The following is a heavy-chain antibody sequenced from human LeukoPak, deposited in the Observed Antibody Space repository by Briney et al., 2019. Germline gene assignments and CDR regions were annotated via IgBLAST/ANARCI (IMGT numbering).Heavy chain of an antibody. CDR1: GASISSGSYY. J-gene: IGHJ3*02. D-gene: IGHD4-23*01. Sequence: SETLSLTCTVSGASISSGSYYWSWIRQPAGKGLEWIGRIYISGNTKYNPSLKSRVTISLDTSKNQFSLKLSSVTAADTAVYYCAGLGGNSFAFDIWGQGTMVTVSS. CDR2: IYISGNT. V-gene: IGHV4-61*02. CDR3: AGLGGNSFAFDI.